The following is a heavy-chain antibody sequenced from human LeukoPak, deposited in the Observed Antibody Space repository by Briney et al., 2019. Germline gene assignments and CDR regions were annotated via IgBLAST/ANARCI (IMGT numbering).Heavy chain of an antibody. V-gene: IGHV1-18*04. J-gene: IGHJ5*02. CDR1: GYTFTSYG. CDR3: ARDSRHSSGWYEP. Sequence: ASVKVSCKASGYTFTSYGISWVRQAPGQGLEWMGWISAYNGNTNYAQKLQGRVTMTRDTSTSTVYMELSSLRSEDTAVYYCARDSRHSSGWYEPCGQGTLVTVSS. CDR2: ISAYNGNT. D-gene: IGHD6-19*01.